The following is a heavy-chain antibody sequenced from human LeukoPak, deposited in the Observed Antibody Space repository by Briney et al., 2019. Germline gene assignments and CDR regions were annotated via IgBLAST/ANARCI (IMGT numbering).Heavy chain of an antibody. J-gene: IGHJ5*02. Sequence: LPGGSLRLSCAASGFTFSSYAMSWVRQAPGEGLEWVSAITNGGGTTYYADSVKGRFTISRDNSKNTLYLQMNSLRAEDTAVYYCARHPYSSSTGSWFDPWGQGTLVTVSS. V-gene: IGHV3-23*01. D-gene: IGHD6-6*01. CDR2: ITNGGGTT. CDR3: ARHPYSSSTGSWFDP. CDR1: GFTFSSYA.